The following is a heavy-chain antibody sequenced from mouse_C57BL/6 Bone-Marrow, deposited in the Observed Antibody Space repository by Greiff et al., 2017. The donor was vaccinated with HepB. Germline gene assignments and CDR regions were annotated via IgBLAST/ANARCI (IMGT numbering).Heavy chain of an antibody. V-gene: IGHV10-1*01. CDR1: GFSFNTYA. J-gene: IGHJ4*01. Sequence: EVHLVESGGGLVQPKGSLKLSCAASGFSFNTYAMNWVRQAPGKGLEWVARIRSKSNNYATYYADSVKDRFTISRDDSESMLYLQMNNLKTEDTAMYYCVRSPSRGDYAMDYWGQGTSVTVSS. CDR3: VRSPSRGDYAMDY. D-gene: IGHD2-10*02. CDR2: IRSKSNNYAT.